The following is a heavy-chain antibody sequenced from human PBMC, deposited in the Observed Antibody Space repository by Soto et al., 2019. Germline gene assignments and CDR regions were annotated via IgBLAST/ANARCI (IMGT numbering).Heavy chain of an antibody. J-gene: IGHJ4*02. CDR1: GYTLSSYY. D-gene: IGHD6-19*01. CDR3: ARASVSGRRFDY. Sequence: ASVKVSCKASGYTLSSYYIHWVRQAPGQGLEWMGIINPSGGSTTYAQKFQGRVTMTRDTSTNTVYMELSSLTSEDTAVYYCARASVSGRRFDYWGEGTLVTVSS. V-gene: IGHV1-46*03. CDR2: INPSGGST.